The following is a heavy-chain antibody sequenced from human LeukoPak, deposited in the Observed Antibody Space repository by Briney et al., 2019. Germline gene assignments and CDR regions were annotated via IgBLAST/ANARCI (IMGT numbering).Heavy chain of an antibody. CDR2: INHSGST. D-gene: IGHD1-26*01. V-gene: IGHV4-34*01. J-gene: IGHJ4*02. CDR1: GGSISSYY. Sequence: SETLSLTCTVSGGSISSYYWSWIRQPPGKGLEWIGEINHSGSTNYNPSLKSRVTISVDTSKNQFSLKLSSVTAADTAVYYCASSSGIVGATGYWGQGTLVTVSS. CDR3: ASSSGIVGATGY.